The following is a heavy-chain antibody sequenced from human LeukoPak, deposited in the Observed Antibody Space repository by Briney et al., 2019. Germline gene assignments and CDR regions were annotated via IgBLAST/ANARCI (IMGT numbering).Heavy chain of an antibody. V-gene: IGHV3-74*01. J-gene: IGHJ4*02. CDR2: INGDGSTT. CDR3: AEAASVRGVSY. CDR1: GFTFSSYW. Sequence: GGSMRLSCAAYGFTFSSYWMHWVRQAPGKGPLWVSHINGDGSTTNYADSVKGRFTISRDNAKNTLYLQMNSLRAEDTAVYYCAEAASVRGVSYWGQGTLVTVSS. D-gene: IGHD3-10*01.